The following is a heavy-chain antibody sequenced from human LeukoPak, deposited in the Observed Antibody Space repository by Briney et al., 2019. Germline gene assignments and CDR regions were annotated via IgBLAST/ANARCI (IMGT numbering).Heavy chain of an antibody. Sequence: GESLKISCKGSGYRFTSYWIGWVRQMPGKGLEWMGIIYPGDSDTIYSPSFQGQVTISADKSTSTANLQWSSLKASDTATYYCARSGGNYYSIWGQGTMVTVSS. J-gene: IGHJ3*02. CDR1: GYRFTSYW. CDR2: IYPGDSDT. D-gene: IGHD1-26*01. CDR3: ARSGGNYYSI. V-gene: IGHV5-51*01.